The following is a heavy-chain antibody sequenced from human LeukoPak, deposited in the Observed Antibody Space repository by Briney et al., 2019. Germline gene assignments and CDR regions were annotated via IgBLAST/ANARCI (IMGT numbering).Heavy chain of an antibody. V-gene: IGHV3-23*01. CDR3: AKDPFLEWLLYRFHFDY. CDR1: GFTFSSYA. J-gene: IGHJ4*02. Sequence: GGSLRLSCAASGFTFSSYAMSWVRQAPGEGLEWVSAISGSGGSTYYADSVKGRFTISRDNSKNTLYLQMNSLRAEDTAVYYCAKDPFLEWLLYRFHFDYWGQGTLVTVSS. D-gene: IGHD3-3*01. CDR2: ISGSGGST.